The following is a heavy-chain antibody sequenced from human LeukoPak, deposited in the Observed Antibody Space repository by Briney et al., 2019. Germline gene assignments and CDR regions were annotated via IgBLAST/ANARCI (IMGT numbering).Heavy chain of an antibody. CDR1: GFTFSTYS. CDR3: YMGYSSSWNPSDY. J-gene: IGHJ4*02. CDR2: ISSSSTYI. D-gene: IGHD6-13*01. V-gene: IGHV3-21*06. Sequence: PGGSLRLSCAASGFTFSTYSMNWVRQAPGKGLEWVSCISSSSTYIHYADSVKGRFTISRDNAKNSLYLQMNSLRAEDTAVYYCYMGYSSSWNPSDYWGQGTLVTVSS.